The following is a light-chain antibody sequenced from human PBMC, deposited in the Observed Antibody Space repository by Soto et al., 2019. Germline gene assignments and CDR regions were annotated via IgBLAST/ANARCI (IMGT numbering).Light chain of an antibody. J-gene: IGKJ1*01. Sequence: DIQMTQSPSTLSASVGDRVTITCRASQSISSWLAWYQQKPGKAPKLLIYDASSLESGVPSRFSGSGSGTEFTLTISSLQPDDFATYSCQKYNSYTRTFGQGTKVEIK. V-gene: IGKV1-5*01. CDR1: QSISSW. CDR2: DAS. CDR3: QKYNSYTRT.